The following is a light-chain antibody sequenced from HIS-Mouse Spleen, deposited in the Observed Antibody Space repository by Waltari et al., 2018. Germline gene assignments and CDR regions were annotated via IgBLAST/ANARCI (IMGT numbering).Light chain of an antibody. CDR2: QDS. CDR1: KLGDKY. Sequence: SYELTQSTSVSVSPGQTASITCSGDKLGDKYACWYQQKPGQSPVLVIYQDSKRPSGIPERFSGSNSGNTATLTISGTQAMDEADYYCQAWDSSTAVFGTGTKVTVL. V-gene: IGLV3-1*01. J-gene: IGLJ1*01. CDR3: QAWDSSTAV.